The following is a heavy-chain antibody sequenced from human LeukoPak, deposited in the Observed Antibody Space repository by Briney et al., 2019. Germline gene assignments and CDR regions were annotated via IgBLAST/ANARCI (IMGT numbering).Heavy chain of an antibody. Sequence: GGSLRLSCAASGFTFSSYWMSWVRQAPGKGLEWVANIKQDGSEKYYVDSVKGRFTISRDNAKNSLYLQMNSLRAEDTAVYYCARGFGDYYDSSGYYLFDYWGQGTLVTVSS. CDR3: ARGFGDYYDSSGYYLFDY. J-gene: IGHJ4*02. CDR1: GFTFSSYW. CDR2: IKQDGSEK. V-gene: IGHV3-7*01. D-gene: IGHD3-22*01.